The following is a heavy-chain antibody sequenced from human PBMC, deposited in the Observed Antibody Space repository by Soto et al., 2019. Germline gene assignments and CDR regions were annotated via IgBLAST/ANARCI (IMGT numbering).Heavy chain of an antibody. V-gene: IGHV3-30*18. CDR3: AKDLSAAARFSGLDV. J-gene: IGHJ6*02. CDR2: ISYDGSKK. D-gene: IGHD2-2*01. CDR1: GLTFSNYG. Sequence: QVQLVESGGGVVQPGRSMRLSCAASGLTFSNYGMHWVRQAPGKGLEWVAGISYDGSKKYYADSVKGRFTISRDKSKNTLYFQMNSLRSADTAEYYCAKDLSAAARFSGLDVWGQGTTVTVSS.